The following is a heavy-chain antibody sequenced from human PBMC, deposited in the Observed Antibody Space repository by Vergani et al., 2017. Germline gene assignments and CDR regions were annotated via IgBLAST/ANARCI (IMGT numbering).Heavy chain of an antibody. CDR3: ARDNPVQSGDY. Sequence: EVQLVESGGGLVKPGGSLRLSCAASGFTFSRYSMNWVRQAPGKGLEWVSSISNSSSYIYYADSVKGRFTSSRDNAKNSLYLQMNSLRAEDTAVYYCARDNPVQSGDYWGQGTLVTVSS. J-gene: IGHJ4*02. CDR1: GFTFSRYS. D-gene: IGHD4-11*01. CDR2: ISNSSSYI. V-gene: IGHV3-21*01.